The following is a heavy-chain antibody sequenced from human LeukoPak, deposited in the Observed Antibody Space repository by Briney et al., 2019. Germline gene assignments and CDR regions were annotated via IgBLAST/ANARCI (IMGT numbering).Heavy chain of an antibody. D-gene: IGHD2-2*01. J-gene: IGHJ5*02. CDR3: ARGYCSTTSCPYIWFDP. CDR1: GGSISSGDYY. CDR2: IYYDGTT. V-gene: IGHV4-30-4*01. Sequence: SETLSLTCTVSGGSISSGDYYWSWIRQPPGKGLEWIGYIYYDGTTYYSPSLKSRLTISIDTSRNQFSLKLNSVTAADTAVYYCARGYCSTTSCPYIWFDPWGQGTLVTVSS.